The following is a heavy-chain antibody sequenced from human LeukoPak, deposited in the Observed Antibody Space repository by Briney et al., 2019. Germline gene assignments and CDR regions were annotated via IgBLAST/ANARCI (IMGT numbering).Heavy chain of an antibody. J-gene: IGHJ5*02. CDR2: IKQDGSEK. D-gene: IGHD3-16*01. Sequence: GGSLRLSCSASGFIFSNYWMTWVGQAPGKELEWVANIKQDGSEKYYVDSVKGRFTISRDNAKKSLYLQMNSLRAEDTAVYFCARDMIILQSWGQGTLVTVSS. CDR3: ARDMIILQS. V-gene: IGHV3-7*04. CDR1: GFIFSNYW.